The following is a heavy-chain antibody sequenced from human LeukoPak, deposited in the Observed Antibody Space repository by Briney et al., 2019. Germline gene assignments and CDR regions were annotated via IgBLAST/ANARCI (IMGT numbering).Heavy chain of an antibody. J-gene: IGHJ3*02. CDR1: GFTVSSNY. Sequence: GGSLRLSCAASGFTVSSNYMSWVRQAPGKGLEWVSVIYSGGSTYYADSVKGRFTISRDNARNSLYLQMDSLRDDDTAVYYCARILIGSGSYGAFDMWGQGTLVSVSS. D-gene: IGHD3-10*01. CDR2: IYSGGST. CDR3: ARILIGSGSYGAFDM. V-gene: IGHV3-66*01.